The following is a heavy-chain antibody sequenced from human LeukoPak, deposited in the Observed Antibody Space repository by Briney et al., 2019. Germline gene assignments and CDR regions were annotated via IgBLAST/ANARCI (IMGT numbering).Heavy chain of an antibody. Sequence: SETLSLTCAVYGGSFSGYYWSWIRQPPGKGLEWIGYIYYSGSTNYNPSLKSRVTISVDTSKNQFSLKLSSVTAADTAVYYCARGDNYGTYNWFDPWGQGTLVTVSS. D-gene: IGHD4-17*01. CDR3: ARGDNYGTYNWFDP. CDR2: IYYSGST. V-gene: IGHV4-59*01. CDR1: GGSFSGYY. J-gene: IGHJ5*02.